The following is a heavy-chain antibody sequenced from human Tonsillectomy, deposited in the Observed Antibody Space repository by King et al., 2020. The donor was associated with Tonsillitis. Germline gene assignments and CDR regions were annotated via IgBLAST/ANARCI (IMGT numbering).Heavy chain of an antibody. V-gene: IGHV4-59*08. CDR2: VYYSGNT. CDR1: GGSMSSSY. J-gene: IGHJ2*01. Sequence: QLQESGPGLVKPSETLSLTCTVSGGSMSSSYWSWVRQPPGQGLEWIGYVYYSGNTYYNPSLSSRVTISIDTSKNHFSLRLSPVTAADTAVYYCARSGIPAADWYFDLWGRGTLVTVSS. D-gene: IGHD6-13*01. CDR3: ARSGIPAADWYFDL.